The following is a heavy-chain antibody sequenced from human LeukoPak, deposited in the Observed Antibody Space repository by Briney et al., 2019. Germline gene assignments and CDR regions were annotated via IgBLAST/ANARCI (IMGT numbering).Heavy chain of an antibody. CDR1: GFTFSSYA. CDR3: ARDDQYYFDY. CDR2: ISYDGSNK. V-gene: IGHV3-30*04. Sequence: GGSLRLSCAASGFTFSSYAIHWVRQAPGKWLEWVAVISYDGSNKYYADSVKGRFTISRDNSKNTLYLQMNSLRAEDTAVYYCARDDQYYFDYWGQGTLVTVSS. D-gene: IGHD2-2*01. J-gene: IGHJ4*02.